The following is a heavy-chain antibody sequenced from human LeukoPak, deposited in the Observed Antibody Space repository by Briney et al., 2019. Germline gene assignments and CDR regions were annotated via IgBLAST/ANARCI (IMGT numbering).Heavy chain of an antibody. D-gene: IGHD4-17*01. V-gene: IGHV3-33*08. J-gene: IGHJ5*02. CDR1: GFTFSNYY. CDR2: IWYDGSNK. Sequence: GGSLRLSCVASGFTFSNYYMSWGRQAPGKGLEWVAVIWYDGSNKYYADSVKGRFTISRDNSKNTLYLQMNSLRAEDTAVYYCARESYGDYVGYWFDPWGQGTLVTVSS. CDR3: ARESYGDYVGYWFDP.